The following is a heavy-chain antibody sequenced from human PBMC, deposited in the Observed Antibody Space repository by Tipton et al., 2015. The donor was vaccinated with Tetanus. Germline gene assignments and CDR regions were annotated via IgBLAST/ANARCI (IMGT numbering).Heavy chain of an antibody. D-gene: IGHD5-12*01. CDR2: VYHSGST. Sequence: TLSLTCTVSGGSVSRSSHYWTWIRQPPGKELEWVGYVYHSGSTNYHPSLKSRLTISVDTSKNQFSLNLRSVITAGTAVYYCARANNDYPKKGPFDYWGQGILVIVSS. CDR3: ARANNDYPKKGPFDY. V-gene: IGHV4-61*01. J-gene: IGHJ4*02. CDR1: GGSVSRSSHY.